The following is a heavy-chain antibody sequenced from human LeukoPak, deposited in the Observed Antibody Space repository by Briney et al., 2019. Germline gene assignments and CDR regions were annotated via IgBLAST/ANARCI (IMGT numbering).Heavy chain of an antibody. CDR3: TTDAGYDSRWYNY. D-gene: IGHD6-13*01. J-gene: IGHJ4*02. Sequence: GGSLRLSCVASGFTFSNAYMSWVRQAPGKGLEWVGRIKSKNDGGTIDYAAPVKGRFIISRDDSRNTLYLQMNSLKTEDTAVYYCTTDAGYDSRWYNYWGQGSLVTVSS. CDR2: IKSKNDGGTI. CDR1: GFTFSNAY. V-gene: IGHV3-15*01.